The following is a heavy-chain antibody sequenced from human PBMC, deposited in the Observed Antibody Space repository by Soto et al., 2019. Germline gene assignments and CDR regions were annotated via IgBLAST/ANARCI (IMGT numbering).Heavy chain of an antibody. CDR2: INAGNGNT. CDR3: ARKPYSSSWSDY. J-gene: IGHJ4*02. V-gene: IGHV1-3*01. D-gene: IGHD6-13*01. CDR1: GYTFTNYA. Sequence: GASVKVSCKASGYTFTNYAIHWVRQAPGQRLEWMRWINAGNGNTKYSQKFQGRVTITRDTSASTAYMELSSLRFEDTAMYYCARKPYSSSWSDYWGQGTLVTVSS.